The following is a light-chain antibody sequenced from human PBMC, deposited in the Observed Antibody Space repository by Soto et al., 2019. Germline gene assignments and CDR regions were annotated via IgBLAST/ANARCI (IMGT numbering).Light chain of an antibody. CDR1: QRVSSN. V-gene: IGKV3-15*01. Sequence: EVELTQSPATLSVSPGERATLSCRASQRVSSNLAWYQQKPGQAPSLLIYGASTRATGTPARFSGSGSGTEFTLTISSLQSEDFAVYYCQQYIRWPLTFGGGTKVDIK. CDR3: QQYIRWPLT. J-gene: IGKJ4*01. CDR2: GAS.